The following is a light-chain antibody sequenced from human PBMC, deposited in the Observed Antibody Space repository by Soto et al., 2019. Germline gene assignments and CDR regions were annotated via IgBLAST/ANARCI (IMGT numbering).Light chain of an antibody. Sequence: DIQMTQSPSSLSASVGDRVTITCRASQSISSYLNWYQQKPGKAPKLLIYAASSLQSGVPSRFSGSGSGTDFTLTISSLQPDDFATYYCQQSYRTPRTFGQGTTVESK. CDR1: QSISSY. CDR2: AAS. J-gene: IGKJ1*01. CDR3: QQSYRTPRT. V-gene: IGKV1-39*01.